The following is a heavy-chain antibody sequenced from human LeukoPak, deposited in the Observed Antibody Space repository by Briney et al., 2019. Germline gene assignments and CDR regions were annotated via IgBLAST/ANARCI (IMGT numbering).Heavy chain of an antibody. Sequence: ASVKVSCKASGYTFTGYYMHWVRQAPGQGLEWVGWINPNSGGTNYAQKFQGRVTMTRDTSISTAYMELSRLRSDDTAVYYCARATPRPQLVLVFYYYYYMDVWGKGTTVTISS. J-gene: IGHJ6*03. CDR1: GYTFTGYY. CDR2: INPNSGGT. V-gene: IGHV1-2*02. D-gene: IGHD6-13*01. CDR3: ARATPRPQLVLVFYYYYYMDV.